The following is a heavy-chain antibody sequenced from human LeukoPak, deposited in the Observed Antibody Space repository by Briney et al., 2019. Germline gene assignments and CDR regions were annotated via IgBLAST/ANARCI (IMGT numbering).Heavy chain of an antibody. V-gene: IGHV1-69*04. Sequence: SVKVSCKASGGTFSSYAISWVRQAPGQGLEWMGRIIPILGIANYAQKFQGRVTITADKSTSTAYMELSSLRSEDTAVYYCARVKGSSWCCYYYGMDVWGQGTTVTVSS. D-gene: IGHD6-13*01. J-gene: IGHJ6*02. CDR2: IIPILGIA. CDR3: ARVKGSSWCCYYYGMDV. CDR1: GGTFSSYA.